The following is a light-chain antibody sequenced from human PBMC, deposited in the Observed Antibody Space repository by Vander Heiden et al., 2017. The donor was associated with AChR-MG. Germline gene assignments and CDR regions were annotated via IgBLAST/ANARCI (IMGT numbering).Light chain of an antibody. V-gene: IGKV3-15*01. CDR1: QSVSSN. CDR2: GAS. Sequence: EIVMTQSPATLSVSPGERATLSCRASQSVSSNLAWYQQKPGQAPRLLIYGASTRATGIPARFSGSGSGTEFTLTISSLQSEDFAVYYCQQYNNWPPRAAMRSTFGQGTKLEIK. CDR3: QQYNNWPPRAAMRST. J-gene: IGKJ2*02.